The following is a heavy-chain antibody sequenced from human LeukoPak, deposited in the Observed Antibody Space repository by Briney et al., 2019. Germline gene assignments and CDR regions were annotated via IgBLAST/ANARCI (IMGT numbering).Heavy chain of an antibody. D-gene: IGHD3-3*01. CDR1: SDSISNSAYH. J-gene: IGHJ4*02. CDR3: AGRFLEWLLDY. V-gene: IGHV4-39*01. Sequence: SETLSLTCAVSSDSISNSAYHWGWIRQPPGRGLEWIGTIYYSRGTYYNPSLKSRVTISVDTSKNQFSLKLSSVTAADTAVYYCAGRFLEWLLDYWGQGTLVTVSS. CDR2: IYYSRGT.